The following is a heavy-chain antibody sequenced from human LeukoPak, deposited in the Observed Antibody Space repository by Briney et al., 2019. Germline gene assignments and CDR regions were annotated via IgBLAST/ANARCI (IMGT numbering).Heavy chain of an antibody. V-gene: IGHV4-59*08. D-gene: IGHD1-26*01. J-gene: IGHJ4*02. Sequence: SETLSLTCTVSGGSISTYYWSWIRQTPGKGLKWIGYFYNSGSTNYNPSLKSRVTISVDTSRNQFSLKLTSVTAADTAVYYCARHGGSYSFDSWGQGTLVTVSS. CDR2: FYNSGST. CDR1: GGSISTYY. CDR3: ARHGGSYSFDS.